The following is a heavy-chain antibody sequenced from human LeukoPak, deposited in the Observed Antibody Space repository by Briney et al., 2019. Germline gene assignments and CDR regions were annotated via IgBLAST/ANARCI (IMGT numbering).Heavy chain of an antibody. J-gene: IGHJ4*02. CDR2: INHSGST. V-gene: IGHV4-34*01. D-gene: IGHD3-9*01. Sequence: PETLSLTCAVYGGSFSGYYWSWIRQPPGKGLEWIGEINHSGSTNYNPSLKSRVTISVDTSKNQFSLKLSSVTAADTAVYYCARGVSSYDILTGYQFDYWGQGTLVTVSS. CDR3: ARGVSSYDILTGYQFDY. CDR1: GGSFSGYY.